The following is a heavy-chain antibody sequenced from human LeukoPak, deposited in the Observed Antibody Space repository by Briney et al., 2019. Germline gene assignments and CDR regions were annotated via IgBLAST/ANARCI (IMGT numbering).Heavy chain of an antibody. CDR2: IYHGDSDT. D-gene: IGHD3-10*02. V-gene: IGHV5-51*01. CDR1: GYSFPSYW. Sequence: PGESLKISCNGSGYSFPSYWLGRVRQMPGKGLELMGIIYHGDSDTRYSRSFQGKVTISADKSISTAYLQWSSLKASDSAMYYCARLSGEISDALDIWGQGTMVSVSS. CDR3: ARLSGEISDALDI. J-gene: IGHJ3*02.